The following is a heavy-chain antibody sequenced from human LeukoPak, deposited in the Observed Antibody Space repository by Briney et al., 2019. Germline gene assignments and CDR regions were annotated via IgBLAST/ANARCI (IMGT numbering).Heavy chain of an antibody. J-gene: IGHJ4*02. CDR3: ARLSAVAGPFDY. V-gene: IGHV4-34*01. CDR1: GGSFSGYY. Sequence: SETLSLTCAVYGGSFSGYYWSWIRQPPGKGLEWIGEINHSGSTNYNPSLKSRVTISVDTSKNQFSLKLSSVTAADTAVYYCARLSAVAGPFDYWGQATLVTVSS. CDR2: INHSGST. D-gene: IGHD6-19*01.